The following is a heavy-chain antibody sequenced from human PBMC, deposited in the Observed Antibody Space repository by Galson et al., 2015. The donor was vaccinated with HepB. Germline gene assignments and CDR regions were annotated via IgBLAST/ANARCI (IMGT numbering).Heavy chain of an antibody. D-gene: IGHD3-3*01. Sequence: SLRLSCAASGFTFSDYYMSWIRQAPGKGLEWVSYISSSSSYTNYADSVKGRFTISRDNAKNSLYLQMNSLRAEDTAVYYCARDQRQLQRFLEWSYYYYYGMDVWGQGTTVTVSS. CDR3: ARDQRQLQRFLEWSYYYYYGMDV. CDR1: GFTFSDYY. CDR2: ISSSSSYT. V-gene: IGHV3-11*06. J-gene: IGHJ6*02.